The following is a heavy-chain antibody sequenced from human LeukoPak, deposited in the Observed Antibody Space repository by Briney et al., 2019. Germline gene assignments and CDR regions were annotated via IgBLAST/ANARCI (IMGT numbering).Heavy chain of an antibody. CDR2: IRYDGSKK. CDR1: GFTFSSYG. CDR3: AREAWDLTGRAPVI. V-gene: IGHV3-33*01. Sequence: PGRSVRLSCAASGFTFSSYGMHWVRQAPGKGLEWVATIRYDGSKKYYAEFVTGRFTVSRDNSKNTLYLEMNSLRAEDTAVYYCAREAWDLTGRAPVIWGQGTRVTVSS. J-gene: IGHJ4*02. D-gene: IGHD1-14*01.